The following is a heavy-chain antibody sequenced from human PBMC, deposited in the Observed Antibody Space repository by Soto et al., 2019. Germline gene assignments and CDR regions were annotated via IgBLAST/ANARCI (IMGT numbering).Heavy chain of an antibody. J-gene: IGHJ6*02. D-gene: IGHD3-10*02. Sequence: EVQLVESGGGLVQPGGSLRLSCAASGFTFSRHTLNWVRQAPGKGLEWVSYISSSGNTIYYADSVRGRFTITRNNAKSSLFLQMNSLRDEDSAVYYCAIDVRHSPDYYGMDVWGQGTTVTVSS. V-gene: IGHV3-48*02. CDR2: ISSSGNTI. CDR3: AIDVRHSPDYYGMDV. CDR1: GFTFSRHT.